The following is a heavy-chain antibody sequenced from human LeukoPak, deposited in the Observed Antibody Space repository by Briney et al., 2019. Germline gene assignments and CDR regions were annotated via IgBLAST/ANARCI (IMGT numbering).Heavy chain of an antibody. V-gene: IGHV3-30*02. Sequence: GGSLRLSCAASGFSFSSYGMHWVRQGPGKGLGWVAFIRYDGSNNYYADSVKGRFTISRDNSKNTLYLQMNSLRAEDTAVYYCAKEGPGLRFLEWLLIDYWGQGTLVTVSS. CDR3: AKEGPGLRFLEWLLIDY. CDR2: IRYDGSNN. D-gene: IGHD3-3*01. J-gene: IGHJ4*02. CDR1: GFSFSSYG.